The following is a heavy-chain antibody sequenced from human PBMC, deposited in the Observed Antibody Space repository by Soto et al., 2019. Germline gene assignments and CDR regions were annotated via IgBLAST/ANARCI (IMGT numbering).Heavy chain of an antibody. CDR3: ARDGGSQTYYFDY. Sequence: SETLSLTCAVSGYSISSGYYWGWIRQSPGKGLEWIGSVYLSGVTYFNPSLKSRVTISVDTSKNQFSLKLNSMTAADTAVYYCARDGGSQTYYFDYWGQGTLVTVSS. D-gene: IGHD1-26*01. CDR1: GYSISSGYY. J-gene: IGHJ4*02. V-gene: IGHV4-38-2*02. CDR2: VYLSGVT.